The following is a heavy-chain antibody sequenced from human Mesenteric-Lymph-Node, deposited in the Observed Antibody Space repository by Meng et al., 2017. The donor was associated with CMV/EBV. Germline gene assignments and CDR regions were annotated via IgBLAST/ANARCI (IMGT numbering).Heavy chain of an antibody. CDR2: ISAKSGGT. CDR3: ASGGPTVSGLAVDC. D-gene: IGHD4-11*01. V-gene: IGHV1-2*02. J-gene: IGHJ4*02. CDR1: GYTFTDYY. Sequence: KASGYTFTDYYMHWVRQAPGQGLEWMGGISAKSGGTKYAQNFQGRIIMTMDTPINTGYMELSSLRSDDTAVYYCASGGPTVSGLAVDCWGQGTLVTVSS.